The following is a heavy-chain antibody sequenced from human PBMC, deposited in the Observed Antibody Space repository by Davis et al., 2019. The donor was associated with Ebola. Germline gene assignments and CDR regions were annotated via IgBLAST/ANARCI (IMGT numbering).Heavy chain of an antibody. D-gene: IGHD3-22*01. V-gene: IGHV3-30*18. Sequence: GESLKISCAASGFTFSSYGMHWVRQAPGKGLEWVAVISYDGSNKYYADSVKGRFTISRDNSKNTLYLQMNNLRAEDTAVYYCAKFSDSSGFSHWGQGTLVTVSS. J-gene: IGHJ4*02. CDR3: AKFSDSSGFSH. CDR1: GFTFSSYG. CDR2: ISYDGSNK.